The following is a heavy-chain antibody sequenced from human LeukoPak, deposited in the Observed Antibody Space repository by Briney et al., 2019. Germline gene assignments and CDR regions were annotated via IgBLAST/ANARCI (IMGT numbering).Heavy chain of an antibody. D-gene: IGHD4-17*01. Sequence: GGSLRLPCAASGFTFSSYAMSWVRQAPGKGLEWVSAISGSGGSTYYADSVKGRFTISRDNSKNTLYLQMNSLRAEDTAVYYCAKDTLRRPGVYFDYWGQGTLVTVSS. CDR2: ISGSGGST. J-gene: IGHJ4*02. V-gene: IGHV3-23*01. CDR1: GFTFSSYA. CDR3: AKDTLRRPGVYFDY.